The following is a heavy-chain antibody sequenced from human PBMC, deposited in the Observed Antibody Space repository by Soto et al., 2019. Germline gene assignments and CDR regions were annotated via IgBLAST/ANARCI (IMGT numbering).Heavy chain of an antibody. Sequence: PGESLKISCKGSGYSFTSYWIGWVRQMPGKGLEWMGIIYPGDSDTRYSPSFQGQVTISADKSISTAYLQWSSLKASDTSMYSCARPPRIYSGYKESFGYGGQGTLVTVSS. CDR1: GYSFTSYW. D-gene: IGHD5-12*01. CDR2: IYPGDSDT. J-gene: IGHJ4*02. CDR3: ARPPRIYSGYKESFGY. V-gene: IGHV5-51*01.